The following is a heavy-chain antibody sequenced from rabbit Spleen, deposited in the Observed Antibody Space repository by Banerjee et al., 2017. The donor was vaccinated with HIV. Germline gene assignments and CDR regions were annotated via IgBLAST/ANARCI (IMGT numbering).Heavy chain of an antibody. CDR3: ARETSSGWGIVSFYFSL. V-gene: IGHV1S39*01. J-gene: IGHJ4*01. D-gene: IGHD4-1*01. Sequence: QEQLVESGGGLVQPGGSLKLSCTVSGFDISKYGVTWVRQAPGKGLEWIGYIDPIFGVSYYATWVNGRFTISRTSSTTVTLQMTSLTAADTATYFCARETSSGWGIVSFYFSLWGPGTLVTVS. CDR2: IDPIFGVS. CDR1: GFDISKYG.